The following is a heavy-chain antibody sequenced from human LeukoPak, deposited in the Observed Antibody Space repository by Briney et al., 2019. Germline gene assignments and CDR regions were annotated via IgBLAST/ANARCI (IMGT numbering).Heavy chain of an antibody. CDR2: IIPIFGTA. CDR3: ARGRYFDWLSYYFDY. V-gene: IGHV1-69*13. CDR1: GGTFSSYA. J-gene: IGHJ4*02. D-gene: IGHD3-9*01. Sequence: ASVKVSCKASGGTFSSYAISWVRQAPGQGLEWMGGIIPIFGTANYAQKFQGRVTITADESTSTAYMELSSLRSEDTAVYYCARGRYFDWLSYYFDYWGQGTLVTVSP.